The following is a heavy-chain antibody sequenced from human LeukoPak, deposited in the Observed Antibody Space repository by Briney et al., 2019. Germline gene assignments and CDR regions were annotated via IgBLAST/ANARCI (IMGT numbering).Heavy chain of an antibody. CDR3: ARNFPGVGCSGGSCYDY. Sequence: SETLSLTCTVSGGSISSSGYYWGWIRQPPGKGLEWIGIIYYSGTTYYNPFLKSRVTISIDTSKNQFSLKLSSVTAADTAVYFCARNFPGVGCSGGSCYDYWGQGTLVTVSS. V-gene: IGHV4-39*07. CDR2: IYYSGTT. D-gene: IGHD2-15*01. CDR1: GGSISSSGYY. J-gene: IGHJ4*02.